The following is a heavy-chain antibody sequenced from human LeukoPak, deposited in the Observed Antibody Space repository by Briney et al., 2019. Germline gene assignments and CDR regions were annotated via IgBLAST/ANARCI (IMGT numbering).Heavy chain of an antibody. CDR1: GGSMTHYF. CDR3: ARATQRYCSGTTCFPYWFDT. Sequence: SGTLSLTCTVSGGSMTHYFWNWIRQPPGKGLEWIGYTHTSGSPDYSRSLRSRVTISLDTSKNQFSLMLSSVTAADTAVYFCARATQRYCSGTTCFPYWFDTWGQGTLATVSS. CDR2: THTSGSP. J-gene: IGHJ5*02. D-gene: IGHD2-2*01. V-gene: IGHV4-4*09.